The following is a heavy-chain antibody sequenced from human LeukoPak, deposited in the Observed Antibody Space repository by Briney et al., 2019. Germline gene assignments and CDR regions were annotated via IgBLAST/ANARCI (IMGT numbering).Heavy chain of an antibody. J-gene: IGHJ5*02. CDR1: GGSISSSSYY. V-gene: IGHV4-39*07. CDR3: ARRIAGNWFDP. CDR2: IYYSGST. D-gene: IGHD6-13*01. Sequence: SETLSLTCTVSGGSISSSSYYWGWIRQPPGKGLEWIGSIYYSGSTYYNPSLKSRVTISVDTSKNQFSLKLSSVTAADTAVYYCARRIAGNWFDPWGQGTLVTVSS.